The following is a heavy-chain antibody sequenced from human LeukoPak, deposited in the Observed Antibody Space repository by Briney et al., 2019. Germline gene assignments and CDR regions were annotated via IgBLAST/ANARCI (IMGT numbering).Heavy chain of an antibody. CDR2: IISKTGGGTT. V-gene: IGHV3-15*01. CDR1: GFTLTNVW. CDR3: ASHANVWLLGK. D-gene: IGHD1-1*01. Sequence: GGSLRLSCAPSGFTLTNVWMSWVRQSPGKGLEWVGRIISKTGGGTTDYAAPVKGRFTISRDDSKNTLYLQMSSLKTVDTAVYYCASHANVWLLGKWGQGTLVTVSS. J-gene: IGHJ4*02.